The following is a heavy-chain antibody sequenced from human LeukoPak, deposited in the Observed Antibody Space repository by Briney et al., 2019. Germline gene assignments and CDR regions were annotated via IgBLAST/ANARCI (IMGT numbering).Heavy chain of an antibody. V-gene: IGHV4-59*01. CDR2: IYYSGST. CDR3: ASTSSSGWYYFDS. Sequence: SETLSLTCTVSGGSISSYYWSWIRQPPGKGLEWIGYIYYSGSTNYNPSLKSRVTISVDTSKNQSSLKLSSVTAADTAVYYCASTSSSGWYYFDSWGQGTLVTVSS. CDR1: GGSISSYY. J-gene: IGHJ4*02. D-gene: IGHD6-19*01.